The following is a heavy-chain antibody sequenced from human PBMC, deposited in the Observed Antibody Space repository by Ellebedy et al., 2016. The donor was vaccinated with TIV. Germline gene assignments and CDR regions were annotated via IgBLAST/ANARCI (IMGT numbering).Heavy chain of an antibody. CDR2: TDHDGRVK. V-gene: IGHV3-7*03. CDR3: ARDDWGPAGP. J-gene: IGHJ5*02. D-gene: IGHD3-9*01. CDR1: GITFSSSG. Sequence: PGGSLRLSCAASGITFSSSGMSWVRQAPGKGLEWVANTDHDGRVKFYVDSVEGRFTIARDNAKNSLYLQMNSLRAEDTAVYYCARDDWGPAGPWGQGTLVTVSS.